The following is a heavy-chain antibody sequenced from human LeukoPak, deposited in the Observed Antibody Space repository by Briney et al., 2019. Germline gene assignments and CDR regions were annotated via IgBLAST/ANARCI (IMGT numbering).Heavy chain of an antibody. Sequence: GASVKVSYKASGYTFTSYAMNWVRQAPGQGLEWMGGIIPIFGTANYAQKFQGRVTITADESTSTAYMELSSLRSEDTAVYYCAREGIVGATLSFDYWGQGTLVTVSS. CDR2: IIPIFGTA. D-gene: IGHD1-26*01. J-gene: IGHJ4*02. CDR1: GYTFTSYA. V-gene: IGHV1-69*13. CDR3: AREGIVGATLSFDY.